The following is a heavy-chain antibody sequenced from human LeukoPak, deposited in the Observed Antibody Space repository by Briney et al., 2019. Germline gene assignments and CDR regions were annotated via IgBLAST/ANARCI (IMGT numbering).Heavy chain of an antibody. J-gene: IGHJ4*02. CDR2: ISAYNGNT. Sequence: ASVTVSCKASGYTFTSYGISWVRQAPGQGLEWMGWISAYNGNTNYAQKLQGRVTMTTDISTSTAYMELRSLRTDDTAVYYCARGATSDDFDYWGQGTLVTVSS. CDR3: ARGATSDDFDY. CDR1: GYTFTSYG. D-gene: IGHD1-26*01. V-gene: IGHV1-18*01.